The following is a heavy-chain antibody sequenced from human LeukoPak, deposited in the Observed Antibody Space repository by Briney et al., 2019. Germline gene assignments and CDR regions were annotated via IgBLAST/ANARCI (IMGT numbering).Heavy chain of an antibody. Sequence: GGSLRLSCAASGFTFSIYAMSWVRQAPGKGLEWVSAISGSGGSTYYADSVKGRFTISRDNSKNTLYPQMNSLRAEDTAVYYCAKEHSSGYYFGFDYWGQGTLVTVSS. V-gene: IGHV3-23*01. D-gene: IGHD3-22*01. CDR1: GFTFSIYA. J-gene: IGHJ4*02. CDR2: ISGSGGST. CDR3: AKEHSSGYYFGFDY.